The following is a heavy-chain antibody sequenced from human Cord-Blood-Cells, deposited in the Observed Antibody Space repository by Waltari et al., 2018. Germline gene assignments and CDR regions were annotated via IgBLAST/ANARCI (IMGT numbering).Heavy chain of an antibody. V-gene: IGHV3-30*18. J-gene: IGHJ4*02. D-gene: IGHD2-8*02. CDR3: AKLGLFYSTGGVQLDY. CDR2: ISYDGSNK. Sequence: QVQLVESGGGVVQPGRSLRLSCAAFGFTFSSYGMHWVRQARVKGLEWVAVISYDGSNKYYADSVKVRFTISRDNSKNTLYLQMNSLRAEDTAVYYCAKLGLFYSTGGVQLDYWGQGTLVTVSS. CDR1: GFTFSSYG.